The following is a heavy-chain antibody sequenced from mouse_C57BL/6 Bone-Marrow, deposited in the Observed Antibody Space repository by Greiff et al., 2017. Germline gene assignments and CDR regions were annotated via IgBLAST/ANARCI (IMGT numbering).Heavy chain of an antibody. CDR3: AISYGYGDCTMDY. CDR2: MHPNGGSP. CDR1: GYTFTNYW. Sequence: QVQLQQPGAELVKPGASVKLSCKASGYTFTNYWMHWVKQRPGQGLEWIGMMHPNGGSPDYNEKFKSEATLSVDTSSRTAYMELSSLTSEDSAVYYCAISYGYGDCTMDYWGQGTSVTVSS. D-gene: IGHD2-2*01. J-gene: IGHJ4*01. V-gene: IGHV1-64*01.